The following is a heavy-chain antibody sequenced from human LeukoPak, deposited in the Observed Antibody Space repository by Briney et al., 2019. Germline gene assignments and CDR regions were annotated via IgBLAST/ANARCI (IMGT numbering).Heavy chain of an antibody. Sequence: GGSLRLSCAASGFTFSSYEMTWVRQAPGKGLEWVSFVSGSGGIIYSADSVKGRFTISRDNSKNTVYLEMNSLRAEDTAVYYCATEGFDNWGQGTLVSVSS. CDR2: VSGSGGII. CDR1: GFTFSSYE. V-gene: IGHV3-23*01. D-gene: IGHD1-14*01. J-gene: IGHJ4*02. CDR3: ATEGFDN.